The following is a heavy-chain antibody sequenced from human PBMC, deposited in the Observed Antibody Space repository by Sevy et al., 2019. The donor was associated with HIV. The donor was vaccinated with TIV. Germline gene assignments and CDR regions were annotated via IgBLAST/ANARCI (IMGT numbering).Heavy chain of an antibody. J-gene: IGHJ4*02. CDR2: ITGSGGAS. V-gene: IGHV3-23*01. D-gene: IGHD6-25*01. CDR1: GFTFTTYA. CDR3: VKARFVGSGWTANFDY. Sequence: GGSLRLSCAASGFTFTTYAMTWVRQGPRKGLEWVSSITGSGGASYYADSVKGRFTTSRDSSRNIVTLQMNGLRVEDTAVYYCVKARFVGSGWTANFDYWGQGAMVTVS.